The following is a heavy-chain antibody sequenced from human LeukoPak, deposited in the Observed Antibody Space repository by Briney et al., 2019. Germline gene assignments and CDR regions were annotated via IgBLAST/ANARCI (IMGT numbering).Heavy chain of an antibody. D-gene: IGHD3-10*01. CDR3: ARVMSGSGSKYFDY. Sequence: GGSLRLSCTASGFTLSSFPMHWVRQVLGKGLEYVSAISSTGDTSYYANSVKDRFTISRDNSKNTLYLQMGSLRTEDMAVYYCARVMSGSGSKYFDYWGQGTLVTVSS. J-gene: IGHJ4*02. V-gene: IGHV3-64*01. CDR2: ISSTGDTS. CDR1: GFTLSSFP.